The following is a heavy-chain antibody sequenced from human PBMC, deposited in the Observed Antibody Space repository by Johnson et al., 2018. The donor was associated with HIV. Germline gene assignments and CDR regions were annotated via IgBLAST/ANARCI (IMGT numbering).Heavy chain of an antibody. D-gene: IGHD1-26*01. CDR2: ISNSGTTI. Sequence: QVQLVESGGGLVQPGGSLRLSCAASGFTFSDYYVSWVRQAPEKGLEWVSYISNSGTTIYYADSVKGRFTISRDNAKNSLYLQMNSLRAEDTAVYYCARDRERGAFDIWGQGTMVTVSS. CDR3: ARDRERGAFDI. CDR1: GFTFSDYY. V-gene: IGHV3-11*04. J-gene: IGHJ3*02.